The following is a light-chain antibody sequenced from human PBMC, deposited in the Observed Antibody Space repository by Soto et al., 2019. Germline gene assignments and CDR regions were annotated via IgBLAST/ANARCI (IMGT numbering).Light chain of an antibody. J-gene: IGKJ4*01. V-gene: IGKV3-15*01. CDR1: QSVGNN. Sequence: EIVMTQSPVTLSVSPGGRATLSCRASQSVGNNLAWYQQKPGQAPRLLIYAASSRATGLSARFTGSGSGTEFTLTVDSLQSEDFAVYFCQQYSHWHLTFGGGTKVAIK. CDR3: QQYSHWHLT. CDR2: AAS.